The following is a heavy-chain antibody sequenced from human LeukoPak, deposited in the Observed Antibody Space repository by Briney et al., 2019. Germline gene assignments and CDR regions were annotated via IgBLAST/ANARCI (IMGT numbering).Heavy chain of an antibody. CDR1: GFTFSSYA. V-gene: IGHV3-64D*09. CDR3: VKTWPAAGTTCFDY. CDR2: ISSNGGST. Sequence: SGGSLRLSCSASGFTFSSYAMHWVRQAPGKGLEYVSAISSNGGSTYYADSVKGRFTISRDNSKNTLYLQMSSLRAEDTAVYYCVKTWPAAGTTCFDYWGQGTLVTVSS. J-gene: IGHJ4*02. D-gene: IGHD6-13*01.